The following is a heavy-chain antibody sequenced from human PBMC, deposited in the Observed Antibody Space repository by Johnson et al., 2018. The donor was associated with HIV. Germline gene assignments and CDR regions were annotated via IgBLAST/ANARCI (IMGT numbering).Heavy chain of an antibody. V-gene: IGHV3-30*02. Sequence: VQLVESGGGVVQPGGSLRLSCAGSGFTFSSYGMHWVRQAPGKGLEWVSFIRYDGSEKYYVDSVKGRFTISRDNAKNSLYLQMNSLRAEDTAVYYCAREGPYSSRWGAFDIWGQGTMVTVSS. CDR3: AREGPYSSRWGAFDI. J-gene: IGHJ3*02. CDR1: GFTFSSYG. CDR2: IRYDGSEK. D-gene: IGHD6-13*01.